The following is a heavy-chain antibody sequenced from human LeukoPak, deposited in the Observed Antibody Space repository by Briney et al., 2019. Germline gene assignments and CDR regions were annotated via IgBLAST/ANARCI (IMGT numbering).Heavy chain of an antibody. CDR3: ARLAVSGYNFDP. CDR2: IYYSGST. D-gene: IGHD3-16*01. Sequence: SETLPLTCTVSGGSISSHYWSWIRQPPGKGLEWIGYIYYSGSTNYNPSLKSRVTISVDTSKNQFSLKLSSVTAADTAVYYCARLAVSGYNFDPWGQGTLVTVSS. J-gene: IGHJ5*02. CDR1: GGSISSHY. V-gene: IGHV4-59*11.